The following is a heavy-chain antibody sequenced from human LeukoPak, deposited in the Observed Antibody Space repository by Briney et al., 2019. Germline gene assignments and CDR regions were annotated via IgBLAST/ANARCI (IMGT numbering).Heavy chain of an antibody. D-gene: IGHD3-10*01. Sequence: PSETLSLTCTVSGGSISSSSYYWGWIRQPPGRGLEWIGEINHSGSTNYNPSLKSRVTISVDTSKNQFSLKLSSVTAADTAVYYCATVPTNNGSGSPGGYWGQGTLVTVSS. J-gene: IGHJ4*02. CDR2: INHSGST. V-gene: IGHV4-39*07. CDR3: ATVPTNNGSGSPGGY. CDR1: GGSISSSSYY.